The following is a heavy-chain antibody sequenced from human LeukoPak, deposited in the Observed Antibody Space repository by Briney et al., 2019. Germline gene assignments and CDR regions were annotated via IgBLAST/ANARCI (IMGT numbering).Heavy chain of an antibody. D-gene: IGHD3-22*01. CDR1: GGSISSGGYY. V-gene: IGHV4-30-4*08. CDR3: ARDQPYYYDSSGYYSDDY. Sequence: PSQTLSLTCTVSGGSISSGGYYWSWIRQHPGKGLEWIGYIYYSGSTYYNPSLKSRVTISVDTSKNQFSLKLSSVTAADTAVYYCARDQPYYYDSSGYYSDDYWGQGTLVTVSS. J-gene: IGHJ4*02. CDR2: IYYSGST.